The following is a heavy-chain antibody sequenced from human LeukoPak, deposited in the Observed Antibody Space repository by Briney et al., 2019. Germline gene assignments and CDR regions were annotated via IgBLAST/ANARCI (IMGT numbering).Heavy chain of an antibody. V-gene: IGHV4-59*08. Sequence: PSETLSLTCTVSGGSISTYYWTWIRQPPGKGLEWVGYIYSSGTTNYNPSLNSRVTISLDTSKNQFSLNLRSVTAADTAVYYCARLGSSGTFEYWGQGTLVTVSS. J-gene: IGHJ4*02. D-gene: IGHD6-19*01. CDR2: IYSSGTT. CDR3: ARLGSSGTFEY. CDR1: GGSISTYY.